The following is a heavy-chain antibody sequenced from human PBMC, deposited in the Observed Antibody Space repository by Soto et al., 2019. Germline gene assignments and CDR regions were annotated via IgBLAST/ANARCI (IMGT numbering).Heavy chain of an antibody. CDR1: GYSISSAYY. J-gene: IGHJ4*02. Sequence: SETMSLTCFVAGYSISSAYYWGWIRQPPGKGLEWVGSVYHSGSTYYNPSLKSRITISVATSKNHFSLKLRSVTAADSAVYYCARSGTPTPTFPEQWGQGALVTVSS. D-gene: IGHD1-1*01. V-gene: IGHV4-38-2*01. CDR3: ARSGTPTPTFPEQ. CDR2: VYHSGST.